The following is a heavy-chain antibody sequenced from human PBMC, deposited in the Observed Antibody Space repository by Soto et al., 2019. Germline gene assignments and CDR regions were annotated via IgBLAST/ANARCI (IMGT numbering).Heavy chain of an antibody. J-gene: IGHJ6*02. V-gene: IGHV4-31*03. D-gene: IGHD3-16*01. CDR1: GGSIINSGYY. Sequence: QVQLQQSGPGLVKASQTLSLTCTVSGGSIINSGYYWNWIRQHPGKGLEWVGYIYYSGETSYNPSLKSRLTISVDTSKNRLSLNLSSVTAADTAVYYCARDRGGENYYYGMDVWGQGTTVTVSS. CDR2: IYYSGET. CDR3: ARDRGGENYYYGMDV.